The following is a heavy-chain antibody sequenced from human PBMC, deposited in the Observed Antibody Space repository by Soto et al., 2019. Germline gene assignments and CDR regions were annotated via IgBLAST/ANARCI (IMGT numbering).Heavy chain of an antibody. CDR2: INHSGST. J-gene: IGHJ2*01. CDR1: GGSFSGYY. Sequence: QVQLQQWGAGLLKPSETLSLTCAVYGGSFSGYYWSWIRQPPGKGLEWIGEINHSGSTNYNPSLKSRVTISVDTSKNQFSLKLSSVTAADTAVYYCARGVRGVQQTRNPYWYFDLWGRGTLVTVSS. D-gene: IGHD6-13*01. V-gene: IGHV4-34*01. CDR3: ARGVRGVQQTRNPYWYFDL.